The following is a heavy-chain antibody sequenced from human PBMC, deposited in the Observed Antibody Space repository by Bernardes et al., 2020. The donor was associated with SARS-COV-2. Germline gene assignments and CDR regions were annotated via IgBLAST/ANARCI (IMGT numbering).Heavy chain of an antibody. V-gene: IGHV3-64*02. D-gene: IGHD3-10*01. J-gene: IGHJ4*02. Sequence: VESLFLSCVGSGFTINTSAMYWVRQAPGTGLEYVSAISYNGGSAYYADSVKGRFTISRDNSQNTLFLQMRSLRVEDMAVYYCARAPITMVRGIELNYWGQGTLVTVSS. CDR1: GFTINTSA. CDR2: ISYNGGSA. CDR3: ARAPITMVRGIELNY.